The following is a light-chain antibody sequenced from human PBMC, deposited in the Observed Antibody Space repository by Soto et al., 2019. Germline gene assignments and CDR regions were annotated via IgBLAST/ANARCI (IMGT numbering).Light chain of an antibody. CDR3: LKHSRTSPKT. J-gene: IGKJ1*01. Sequence: EVVLTQSTPSQSLSPGERATLSCSASQSVRSTCLGWYQHKRGQTPRLLIYGASSRATGTPNRFSGSGSGTDFTLNITRLEPEDSAVYNCLKHSRTSPKTFGQRTKVDIK. CDR2: GAS. CDR1: QSVRSTC. V-gene: IGKV3-20*01.